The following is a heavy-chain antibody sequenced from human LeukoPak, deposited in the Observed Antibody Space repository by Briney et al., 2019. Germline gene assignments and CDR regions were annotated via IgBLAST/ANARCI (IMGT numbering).Heavy chain of an antibody. D-gene: IGHD6-19*01. CDR3: ARDSSGWYWASGYYYYYYMDV. V-gene: IGHV3-21*01. J-gene: IGHJ6*03. CDR1: GFTFSSYS. Sequence: PGGSLRLSCAASGFTFSSYSMNWVRQAPGKGVVWVSSISSSSSYIYYADSVKGRFTISRDNAKNSLYLQMNSLRAEDTAVYYCARDSSGWYWASGYYYYYYMDVWGKGTTVAVSS. CDR2: ISSSSSYI.